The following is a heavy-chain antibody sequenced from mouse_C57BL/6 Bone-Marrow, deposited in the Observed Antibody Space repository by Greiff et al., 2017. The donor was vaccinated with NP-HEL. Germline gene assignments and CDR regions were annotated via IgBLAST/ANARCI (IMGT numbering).Heavy chain of an antibody. J-gene: IGHJ4*01. D-gene: IGHD2-5*01. Sequence: QVQLQQPRAELVRPGSSVKLSCKASGYTFTSYWMDWVKQRPGQGLEWIGNIYPSDSETHYNQKFKDKATLTVDKSSSTAYMQLSSLTSEDSAVYYCARQTYYSNPYYYAMDYWGQGTSVTVSS. CDR3: ARQTYYSNPYYYAMDY. CDR2: IYPSDSET. CDR1: GYTFTSYW. V-gene: IGHV1-61*01.